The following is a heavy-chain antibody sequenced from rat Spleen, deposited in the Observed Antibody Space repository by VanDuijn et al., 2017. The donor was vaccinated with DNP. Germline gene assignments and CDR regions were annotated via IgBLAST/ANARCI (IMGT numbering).Heavy chain of an antibody. CDR3: TRDLTEGPHWYFDF. CDR1: GFTFNNYW. Sequence: EVQLVESGGGLVQPGRSLKLSCVASGFTFNNYWMTWIRQAPGKGLEWVASITNTGGSTYYPDSVKGRFTISRDNAKSTLYLQMNSLRSEDTATYYCTRDLTEGPHWYFDFWGPGTMVTVSS. V-gene: IGHV5-31*01. J-gene: IGHJ1*01. CDR2: ITNTGGST. D-gene: IGHD1-11*01.